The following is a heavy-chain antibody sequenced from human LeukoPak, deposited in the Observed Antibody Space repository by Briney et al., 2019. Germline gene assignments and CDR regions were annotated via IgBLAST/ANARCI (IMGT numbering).Heavy chain of an antibody. CDR3: ARDSVVPAANADY. Sequence: ASVRVSCKASGYTFTSNGTSWVRLAPGQGLEWMGWISAYSGSTNYAQKLQGRVTMTTDTSTSTAYVELRSLRADDTAVYYCARDSVVPAANADYWGQGILVTVSS. J-gene: IGHJ4*02. CDR2: ISAYSGST. V-gene: IGHV1-18*04. D-gene: IGHD2-2*01. CDR1: GYTFTSNG.